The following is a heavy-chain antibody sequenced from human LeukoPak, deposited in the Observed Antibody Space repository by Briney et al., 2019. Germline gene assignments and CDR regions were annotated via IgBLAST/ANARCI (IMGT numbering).Heavy chain of an antibody. Sequence: GASVKVSCKASGGTFSSYAISWVRQAPGQGLEWMGGIIPIFGIANYAQKFQGRVTITADNSTSTAYMELSSLRSEDTAVYYCASGPDFWNGYGAGDASDIWGQGTMVTVSS. J-gene: IGHJ3*02. CDR3: ASGPDFWNGYGAGDASDI. CDR1: GGTFSSYA. D-gene: IGHD3-3*01. CDR2: IIPIFGIA. V-gene: IGHV1-69*10.